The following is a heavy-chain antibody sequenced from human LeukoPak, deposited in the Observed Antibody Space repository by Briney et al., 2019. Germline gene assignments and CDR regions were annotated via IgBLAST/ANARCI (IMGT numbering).Heavy chain of an antibody. CDR2: ISYDGSNK. CDR3: ARTYDFGRGPPGDAFDN. D-gene: IGHD3-3*01. V-gene: IGHV3-30*03. CDR1: GFTFSSYG. Sequence: GGSLRLSCAASGFTFSSYGMHWVRQAPGKGLEWVAVISYDGSNKYYADSVKGRFTISRDNSKNTLYLQMNSLRAEDTAVYYCARTYDFGRGPPGDAFDNWGPGTLVTVSS. J-gene: IGHJ3*02.